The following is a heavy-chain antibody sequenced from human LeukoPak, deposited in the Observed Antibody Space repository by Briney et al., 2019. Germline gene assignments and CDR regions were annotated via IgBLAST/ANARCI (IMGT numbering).Heavy chain of an antibody. Sequence: PGRSLRLSCAASRFTFDDYAMHWVRQAPGKGLEWVSGISWNSGSIGYADSVKGRFTISRDNAKNSLYLQMNSLRAEDTALYYCAKGLRRSYGPSGRNCFDYWGQGTLVTVSS. CDR1: RFTFDDYA. D-gene: IGHD5-18*01. CDR3: AKGLRRSYGPSGRNCFDY. J-gene: IGHJ4*02. CDR2: ISWNSGSI. V-gene: IGHV3-9*01.